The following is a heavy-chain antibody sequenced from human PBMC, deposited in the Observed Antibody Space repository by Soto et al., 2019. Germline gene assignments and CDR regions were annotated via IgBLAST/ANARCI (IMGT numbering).Heavy chain of an antibody. CDR3: ARDRGSFSWCQSATGNWYYL. CDR1: GNSVSTNSAA. J-gene: IGHJ5*02. Sequence: PSQTLSLTCVISGNSVSTNSAAWNWIRQSPSRGLEWLGRTYYRSKWYNDYAVSVKSRITINPDTSKNQFSLQLNSVTPKDTAVYYFARDRGSFSWCQSATGNWYYLCGQGTLVTGSA. D-gene: IGHD2-15*01. CDR2: TYYRSKWYN. V-gene: IGHV6-1*01.